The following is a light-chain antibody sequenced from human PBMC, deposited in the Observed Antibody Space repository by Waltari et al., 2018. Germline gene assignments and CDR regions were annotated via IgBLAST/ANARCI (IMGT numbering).Light chain of an antibody. CDR3: LQDYSYPYT. CDR2: AAS. Sequence: AIQMTHYPSSLSPFVGDRVTITCRGSQDIRNDVGWYQQKSGKAPKLLIYAASSLQSGAPSRFSGSGSGTDFTLTISGLRPEDLATFYCLQDYSYPYTVGQGTKLEIK. CDR1: QDIRND. V-gene: IGKV1-6*01. J-gene: IGKJ2*01.